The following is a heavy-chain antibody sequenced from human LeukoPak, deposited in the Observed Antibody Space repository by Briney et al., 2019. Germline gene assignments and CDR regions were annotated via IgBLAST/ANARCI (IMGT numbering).Heavy chain of an antibody. CDR2: IYTSGST. CDR3: ARAPSGVVPAAIVV. Sequence: SETLSLTCTVSGGSISSSSYYWSWIRQPAGKGLEWIGRIYTSGSTNYNPSLKSRVTISVDTSKNQFSLKLSSVTAADTAVYYCARAPSGVVPAAIVVWGQGTLVTVSS. V-gene: IGHV4-61*02. CDR1: GGSISSSSYY. J-gene: IGHJ4*02. D-gene: IGHD2-2*01.